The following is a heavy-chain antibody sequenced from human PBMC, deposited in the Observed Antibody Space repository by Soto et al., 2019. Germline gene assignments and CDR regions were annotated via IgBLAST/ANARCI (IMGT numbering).Heavy chain of an antibody. Sequence: GGSLRLSXAASGFTFSSYGMHWVRQAPGKGLEWVAVISYDGSNKYYADSVKGRFTISRDNSKNTLYLQMNSLRAEDTAVYYCAKSQFTMIVDFDYWGQGTLVTVSS. CDR2: ISYDGSNK. V-gene: IGHV3-30*18. CDR3: AKSQFTMIVDFDY. D-gene: IGHD3-22*01. J-gene: IGHJ4*02. CDR1: GFTFSSYG.